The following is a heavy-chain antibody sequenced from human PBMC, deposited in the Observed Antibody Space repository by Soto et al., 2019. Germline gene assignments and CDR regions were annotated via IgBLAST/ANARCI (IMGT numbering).Heavy chain of an antibody. Sequence: QVQLVQSGAEVKKPGASVKVSCKASGYTFTSYGISWVRQAPGQGLEWMGWISAYNGNTNYAQKLQGRVTMTTDTSTSTAYMELRSLRADDTDVYYCARGYAWYYDILTGYYDGMDVWGQGTTVTVSS. CDR2: ISAYNGNT. CDR1: GYTFTSYG. J-gene: IGHJ6*02. V-gene: IGHV1-18*04. CDR3: ARGYAWYYDILTGYYDGMDV. D-gene: IGHD3-9*01.